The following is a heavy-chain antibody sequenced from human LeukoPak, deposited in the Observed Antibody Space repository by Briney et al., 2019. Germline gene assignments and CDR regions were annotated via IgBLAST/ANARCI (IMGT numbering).Heavy chain of an antibody. J-gene: IGHJ2*01. D-gene: IGHD3-22*01. Sequence: PSETLSLTCTVSGDSISSSNCYWGWIRQPPGKGLEWIGSIYHSGSTYYNPSLKSRVTISVDTSKNQFSLKLSSVTAADTAVYYCASYDSSGYFSPYWYFDLWGRGTLVTVSS. CDR1: GDSISSSNCY. CDR3: ASYDSSGYFSPYWYFDL. CDR2: IYHSGST. V-gene: IGHV4-39*07.